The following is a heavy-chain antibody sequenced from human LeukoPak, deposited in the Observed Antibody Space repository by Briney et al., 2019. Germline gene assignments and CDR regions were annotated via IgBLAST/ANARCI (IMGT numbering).Heavy chain of an antibody. D-gene: IGHD6-19*01. Sequence: GGSLRLSCAASGFTFSSYGMHWVRQAPGKGLEWVSAISKSGDSTFYADSVKGRFTISRDNSQNTLYVQMNSLRAEDTAVYYCAKDQGHSSAWCSRDGFDMWGQGTMVTVSS. J-gene: IGHJ3*02. CDR1: GFTFSSYG. CDR3: AKDQGHSSAWCSRDGFDM. CDR2: ISKSGDST. V-gene: IGHV3-23*01.